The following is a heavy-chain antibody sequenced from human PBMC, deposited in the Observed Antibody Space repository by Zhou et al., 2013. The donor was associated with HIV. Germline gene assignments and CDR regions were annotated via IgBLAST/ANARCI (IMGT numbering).Heavy chain of an antibody. CDR2: MNPETGKS. CDR1: GYTLSSSD. Sequence: QVQLVQSGAEVKRPGASVKVSCKASGYTLSSSDMHWVRQATGQGLEWLGWMNPETGKSVYAQKFQDRVTMTRNTSISTAYMELSGLKSEDTAVYYCARDALAARSPYYYYYYYMDVWGKGTTVTVSS. CDR3: ARDALAARSPYYYYYYYMDV. J-gene: IGHJ6*03. D-gene: IGHD6-6*01. V-gene: IGHV1-8*01.